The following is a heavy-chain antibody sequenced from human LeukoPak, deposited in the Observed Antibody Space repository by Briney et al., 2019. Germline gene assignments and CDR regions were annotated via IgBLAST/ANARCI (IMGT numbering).Heavy chain of an antibody. D-gene: IGHD2-21*02. Sequence: PGGSLRLSCAASGFTFSSYAMSWVRPAPGKGLEWVSAISGSGGSTYYADSVKGRFTISRDNSKNTLYLQMNSLRAEDTAVYYCAKDPPLYCGGDCYTDAFDIWGQGTMVTVSS. V-gene: IGHV3-23*01. J-gene: IGHJ3*02. CDR3: AKDPPLYCGGDCYTDAFDI. CDR2: ISGSGGST. CDR1: GFTFSSYA.